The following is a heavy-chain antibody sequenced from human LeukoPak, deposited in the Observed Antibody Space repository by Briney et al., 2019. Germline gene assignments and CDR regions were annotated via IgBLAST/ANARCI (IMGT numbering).Heavy chain of an antibody. D-gene: IGHD5-18*01. V-gene: IGHV3-30*18. J-gene: IGHJ4*02. Sequence: GRSPRLSCAASGFTFSSYGMHWVRQAPGKGLEWVAVISYDGSNKYYADSVKGRFTISRDNSKNTLYLQMNSLRGEDTAVYYCAKGDTAMVPYYFDYWGQGTLVTVSS. CDR2: ISYDGSNK. CDR1: GFTFSSYG. CDR3: AKGDTAMVPYYFDY.